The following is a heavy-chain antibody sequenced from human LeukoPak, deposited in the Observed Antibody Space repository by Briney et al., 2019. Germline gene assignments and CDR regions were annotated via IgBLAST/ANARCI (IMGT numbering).Heavy chain of an antibody. D-gene: IGHD1-20*01. CDR2: ISDHGSEK. V-gene: IGHV3-30*18. CDR3: AKGTSYNWNDGWFDP. Sequence: GGSLRLSCAASGFTFRNYAIHWVRQAPGKGLEWVAVISDHGSEKYYAESVKGRFTISRDNSKNTLYLQMNSLRAEDTAVYYCAKGTSYNWNDGWFDPWGNGILVTVSS. CDR1: GFTFRNYA. J-gene: IGHJ5*02.